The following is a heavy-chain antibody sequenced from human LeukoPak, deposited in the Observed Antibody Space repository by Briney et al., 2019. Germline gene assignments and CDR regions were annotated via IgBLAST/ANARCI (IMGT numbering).Heavy chain of an antibody. V-gene: IGHV1-18*01. D-gene: IGHD6-19*01. CDR1: GYTFTIYG. Sequence: ASVKVSCEASGYTFTIYGISWVGQAPGQGLEWMGWISAYNGNTNYAQKLQGRVTMTTDTSTSTAYMELRSLRSDDTAVYYCARDEYSSGSFDYWGQGTLVTVSS. CDR2: ISAYNGNT. J-gene: IGHJ4*02. CDR3: ARDEYSSGSFDY.